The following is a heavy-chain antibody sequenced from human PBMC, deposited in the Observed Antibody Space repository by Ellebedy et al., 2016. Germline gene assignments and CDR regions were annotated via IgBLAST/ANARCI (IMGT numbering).Heavy chain of an antibody. D-gene: IGHD6-19*01. CDR3: ARIRVVAGTWYFDL. CDR1: EFNFNTYW. J-gene: IGHJ2*01. CDR2: IKQDGSET. V-gene: IGHV3-7*04. Sequence: GESLKISCAASEFNFNTYWMTWVRQAPGTGLEWVANIKQDGSETYYVDSVKGRFTISRDNAKRSLHLLMNSLRAEDTAVYYCARIRVVAGTWYFDLWGRGTLVTVSS.